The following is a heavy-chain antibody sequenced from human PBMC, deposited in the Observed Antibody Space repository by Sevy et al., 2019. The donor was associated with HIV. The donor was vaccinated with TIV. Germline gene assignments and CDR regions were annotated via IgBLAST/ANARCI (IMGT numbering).Heavy chain of an antibody. D-gene: IGHD3-3*02. CDR2: ISYSGNT. CDR1: GGPISSDSFL. J-gene: IGHJ6*02. Sequence: SETLSLTCTVSGGPISSDSFLWGWIRQPPGEGLSWIGGISYSGNTYYDPSLKSRITVNLDTSKKKFSLELTSVTGAYTATYYCARHLHFYGIDVWGPGTTVTVSS. CDR3: ARHLHFYGIDV. V-gene: IGHV4-39*01.